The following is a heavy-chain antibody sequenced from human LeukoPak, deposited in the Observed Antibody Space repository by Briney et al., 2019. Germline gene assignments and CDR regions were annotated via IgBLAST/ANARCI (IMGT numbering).Heavy chain of an antibody. Sequence: PGRSLRLSCAASGFTFSSYAMHWVRQAPGKGLEWVAVISYDGSNKYYADSVKGRFTISRDNSKNTLYLRMNSLRAEDTAVYYCASLYSGSYFAIVTGFDYWGQGTLVTVSS. J-gene: IGHJ4*02. CDR2: ISYDGSNK. V-gene: IGHV3-30-3*01. D-gene: IGHD1-26*01. CDR3: ASLYSGSYFAIVTGFDY. CDR1: GFTFSSYA.